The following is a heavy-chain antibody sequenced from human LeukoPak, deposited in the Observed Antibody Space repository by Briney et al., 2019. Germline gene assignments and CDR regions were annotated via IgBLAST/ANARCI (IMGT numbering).Heavy chain of an antibody. Sequence: SETLSLTCTVSGYSISGGFYWGWIRQPPGKGLEWIGSIYYSGSTYYNPSLKSRVTISVDTSKNQFSLKLSSVTAADTAVYYCARHHRSVMIVVATNLEWFDPWGQGTLVTVSS. CDR3: ARHHRSVMIVVATNLEWFDP. J-gene: IGHJ5*02. V-gene: IGHV4-38-2*02. CDR2: IYYSGST. CDR1: GYSISGGFY. D-gene: IGHD3-22*01.